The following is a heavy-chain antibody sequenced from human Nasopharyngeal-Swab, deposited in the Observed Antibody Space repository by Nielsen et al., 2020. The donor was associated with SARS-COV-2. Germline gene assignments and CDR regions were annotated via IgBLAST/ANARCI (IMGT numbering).Heavy chain of an antibody. CDR2: IYSGGST. D-gene: IGHD4-23*01. V-gene: IGHV3-66*01. J-gene: IGHJ4*02. CDR3: ARGTAVAGGYYLDY. CDR1: GFTVSTNY. Sequence: GSLKISCTASGFTVSTNYMNWVRQAPGKGLEWVSVIYSGGSTYYMDSMKARFTISRDNSKNTLSLQMNSLRAEDTAIYYCARGTAVAGGYYLDYWGQGTLVTVSS.